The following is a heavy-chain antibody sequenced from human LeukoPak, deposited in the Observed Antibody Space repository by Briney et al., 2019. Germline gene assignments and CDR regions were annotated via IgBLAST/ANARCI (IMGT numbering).Heavy chain of an antibody. CDR2: TYHRSKWYN. J-gene: IGHJ4*02. CDR3: ARGVNYSFDY. V-gene: IGHV6-1*01. D-gene: IGHD1-7*01. Sequence: SQTLSLTFAISGDSVSIDSAAWNWIRQSPSRGLEWLGSTYHRSKWYNDYAASVISRISVSPDTPKNQFSLQLDSVTPEDTAVYYCARGVNYSFDYWGQGTLVTVSS. CDR1: GDSVSIDSAA.